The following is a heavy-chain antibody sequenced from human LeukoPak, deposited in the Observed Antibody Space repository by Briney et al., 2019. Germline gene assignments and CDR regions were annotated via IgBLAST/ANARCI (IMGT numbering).Heavy chain of an antibody. CDR1: GFTFSSYW. V-gene: IGHV3-30*02. CDR2: IRYDGSNK. Sequence: GGSLRLSCAASGFTFSSYWMSWVRQAPGKGLEWVAFIRYDGSNKYYADSVKGRFTISRDNSKNTLYLQMNSLRAEDTAVYYCARDQGSGSLDYWGQGTLVTVSS. J-gene: IGHJ4*02. CDR3: ARDQGSGSLDY. D-gene: IGHD1-26*01.